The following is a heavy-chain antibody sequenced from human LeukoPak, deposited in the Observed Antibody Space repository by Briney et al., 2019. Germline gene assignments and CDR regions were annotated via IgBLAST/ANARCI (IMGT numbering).Heavy chain of an antibody. Sequence: GVSLRLSCAASGFTFSDYGMHWVRQAPGKGLEWVAFIRYDGSNKYYADSVKGRFTISRDNSKNTLYLQMNSLRAEDTAVYYCAGGYSKRGYYYGMDVWGQGTTVTVSS. CDR2: IRYDGSNK. V-gene: IGHV3-30*02. D-gene: IGHD6-13*01. CDR1: GFTFSDYG. J-gene: IGHJ6*02. CDR3: AGGYSKRGYYYGMDV.